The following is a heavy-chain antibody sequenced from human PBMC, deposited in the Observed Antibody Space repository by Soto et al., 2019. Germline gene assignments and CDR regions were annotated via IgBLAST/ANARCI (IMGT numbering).Heavy chain of an antibody. CDR3: ARAGGYCSCGSCLFPEGWFDP. J-gene: IGHJ5*02. Sequence: QVQLVQSGAEVKKPGSSVKVSCKASGGTFSSYAISWVRQAPGQGLEWMGGIIPIFGTANYAQKFQGRVTITADESTSTAYIELSSLRSEDTAVYYCARAGGYCSCGSCLFPEGWFDPWGQGTLVTVSS. CDR2: IIPIFGTA. V-gene: IGHV1-69*01. D-gene: IGHD2-15*01. CDR1: GGTFSSYA.